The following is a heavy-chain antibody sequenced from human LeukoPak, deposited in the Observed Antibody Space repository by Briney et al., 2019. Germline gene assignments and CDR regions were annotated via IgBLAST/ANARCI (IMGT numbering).Heavy chain of an antibody. J-gene: IGHJ6*03. CDR1: GFTFSNYV. Sequence: GGSLRLSCAASGFTFSNYVMSWVRQAPGKGLEWVANIKQDGGEKYYVDTVKGRLTISRDNAKNSLYLQMNSLGVEDTAVYYCAKLSIEYHYYMDVWGKGTTVTVSS. D-gene: IGHD6-6*01. V-gene: IGHV3-7*01. CDR2: IKQDGGEK. CDR3: AKLSIEYHYYMDV.